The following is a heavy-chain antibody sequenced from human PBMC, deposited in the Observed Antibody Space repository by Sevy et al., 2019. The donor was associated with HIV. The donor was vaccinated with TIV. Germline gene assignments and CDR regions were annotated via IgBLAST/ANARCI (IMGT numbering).Heavy chain of an antibody. V-gene: IGHV1-69*06. CDR1: GGTFSSYA. CDR3: AGGGGYDILTGLNYYYMDV. J-gene: IGHJ6*03. CDR2: IIPIFGTA. D-gene: IGHD3-9*01. Sequence: ASVKVSCKASGGTFSSYAISWVRQAPGQGLEWMGGIIPIFGTANYAQKFQGRVTITADKSTSTAYMELSSLRSEDTAGYYCAGGGGYDILTGLNYYYMDVWGKGTTVTVSS.